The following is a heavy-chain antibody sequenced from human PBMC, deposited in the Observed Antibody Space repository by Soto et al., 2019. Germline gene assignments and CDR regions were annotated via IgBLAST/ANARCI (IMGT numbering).Heavy chain of an antibody. J-gene: IGHJ4*02. CDR1: GGSISSYY. V-gene: IGHV4-59*01. CDR3: ARYFWSGYRDSCFDY. Sequence: SETLSLTCTVSGGSISSYYWSWIRQPPGKGLEWIGYIYYSGSTNYNPSLKSRVTISVDTSKNQFSLKLSSVTAADTAVYYCARYFWSGYRDSCFDYWGQGTLVTVSS. CDR2: IYYSGST. D-gene: IGHD3-3*01.